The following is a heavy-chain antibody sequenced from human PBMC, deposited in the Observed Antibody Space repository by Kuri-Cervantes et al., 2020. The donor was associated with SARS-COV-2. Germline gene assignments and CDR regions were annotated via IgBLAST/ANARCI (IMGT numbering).Heavy chain of an antibody. Sequence: SETLSLTCTVSGGSISSSSYYWGWIRQPPGKGLEWIGRIYTSGSTNYNPSLKSRVTISVDTSKNQFSLKLSSVTAADTAVYYCARGTVGAPGGGMDVWGQGTTVTVPS. CDR3: ARGTVGAPGGGMDV. CDR1: GGSISSSSYY. J-gene: IGHJ6*02. D-gene: IGHD1-26*01. CDR2: IYTSGST. V-gene: IGHV4-39*07.